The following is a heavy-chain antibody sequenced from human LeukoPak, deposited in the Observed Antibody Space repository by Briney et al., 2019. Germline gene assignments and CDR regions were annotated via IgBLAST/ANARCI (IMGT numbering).Heavy chain of an antibody. D-gene: IGHD3-10*01. V-gene: IGHV3-21*01. CDR1: GFTFSIYS. J-gene: IGHJ3*02. CDR2: ISSSSSYI. Sequence: GGSLRLSCAASGFTFSIYSMNWVRQAPGKGLEWVSSISSSSSYIYYADSVKGRFTISRDNAKNSLYLQMNSLRAEDTAVYYCARGDGDTNALDIWGQGTMVTVSS. CDR3: ARGDGDTNALDI.